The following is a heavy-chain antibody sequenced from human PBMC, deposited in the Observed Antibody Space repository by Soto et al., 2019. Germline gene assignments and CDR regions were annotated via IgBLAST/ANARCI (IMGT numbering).Heavy chain of an antibody. J-gene: IGHJ6*02. Sequence: QVQLVQSGAEVKKPGASVKVSCKASGYTFTSYGISWVRQAPGQGLEWMRWISVNNGDTNYAQKLQGRVNMTTDTSTRVAYMGQRIKRDDDTVVYYFSRVVCESCSSGSCSLFGMDVWGQGTTVTVSS. CDR2: ISVNNGDT. CDR3: SRVVCESCSSGSCSLFGMDV. CDR1: GYTFTSYG. V-gene: IGHV1-18*01. D-gene: IGHD2-15*01.